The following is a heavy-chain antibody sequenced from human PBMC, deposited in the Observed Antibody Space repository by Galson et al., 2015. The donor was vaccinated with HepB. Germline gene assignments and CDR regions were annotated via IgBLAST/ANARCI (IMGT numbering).Heavy chain of an antibody. V-gene: IGHV3-53*04. CDR3: ATSSSSWYWYFDL. CDR1: GFTVSSNY. CDR2: IYSAGRT. Sequence: SLRLSCAASGFTVSSNYMSWVRQAPGKGLEWVSVIYSAGRTNYAEAVMGRFTISSHNPKNTRYLQMNSLRAEDTAVYYCATSSSSWYWYFDLWGRGTMVTVSS. D-gene: IGHD6-13*01. J-gene: IGHJ2*01.